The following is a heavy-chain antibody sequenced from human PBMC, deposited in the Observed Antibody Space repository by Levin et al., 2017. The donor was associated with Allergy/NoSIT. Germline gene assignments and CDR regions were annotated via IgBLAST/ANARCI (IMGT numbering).Heavy chain of an antibody. Sequence: SESLSLTCTVSGGSISSSSYYWGWIRQPPGKGLEWIGSIYYSGSTYYNPSLKSRVTISVDTSKNQFSLKLSSVTAADTAVYYCARQGGYCSSTSCYYYYGMDVWGQGTTVTVSS. CDR1: GGSISSSSYY. D-gene: IGHD2-2*01. V-gene: IGHV4-39*01. J-gene: IGHJ6*02. CDR2: IYYSGST. CDR3: ARQGGYCSSTSCYYYYGMDV.